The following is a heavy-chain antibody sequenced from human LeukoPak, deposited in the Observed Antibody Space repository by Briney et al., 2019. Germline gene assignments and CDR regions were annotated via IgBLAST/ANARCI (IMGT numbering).Heavy chain of an antibody. V-gene: IGHV4-59*08. D-gene: IGHD3-10*01. CDR2: IHHSGST. Sequence: SETLSFTCTVSGGSMRTYYWSWIRQPPGKGLEWIGFIHHSGSTDYNPSLKSRGTISVDTSKNQFSLKLSSVTAADTAVYYCARTNYYGSGSYYPDLWGQGTLVTVSS. CDR1: GGSMRTYY. J-gene: IGHJ5*02. CDR3: ARTNYYGSGSYYPDL.